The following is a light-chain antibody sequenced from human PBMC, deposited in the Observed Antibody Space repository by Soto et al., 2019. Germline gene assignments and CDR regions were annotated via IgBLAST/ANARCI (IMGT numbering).Light chain of an antibody. CDR3: QQRSNWFT. CDR2: GAS. CDR1: QRVSSNY. V-gene: IGKV3D-20*02. J-gene: IGKJ3*01. Sequence: IALTQSPGTLSLSPGERATLSCRASQRVSSNYVAWYQHKPGQAPRLLIHGASIRATGIPDRFSDSGSGTDFTLTISRLEPEDFAIYYCQQRSNWFTFGPGTKVDIK.